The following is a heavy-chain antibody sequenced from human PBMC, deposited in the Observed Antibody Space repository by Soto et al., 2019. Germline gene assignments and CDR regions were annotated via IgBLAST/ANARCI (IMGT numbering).Heavy chain of an antibody. CDR2: IWYDGSNK. CDR3: ARAEHYDILTGPHFEY. CDR1: GFTVSSYG. J-gene: IGHJ4*02. D-gene: IGHD3-9*01. V-gene: IGHV3-33*01. Sequence: GGSLRLSCAASGFTVSSYGLHWVRQAPGKGLEWVTVIWYDGSNKYYADSVKGRFTISKDNSNNTLYLQMNSLRAEDTAVYYCARAEHYDILTGPHFEYWGQGTLVTVSS.